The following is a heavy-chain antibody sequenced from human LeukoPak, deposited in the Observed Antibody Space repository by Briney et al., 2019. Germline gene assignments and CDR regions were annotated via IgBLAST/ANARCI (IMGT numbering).Heavy chain of an antibody. Sequence: ASVKVSCKASGYTFTSYYMHWVRQAPGQGLEWMGIINPSGGSTSYAQKFQGRVTMTRDTSISTAYMELSRLRSDDTAVYYCARDPPAYYDFWSGYYTGWFDPWGQGTLVTVSS. CDR1: GYTFTSYY. CDR2: INPSGGST. CDR3: ARDPPAYYDFWSGYYTGWFDP. D-gene: IGHD3-3*01. J-gene: IGHJ5*02. V-gene: IGHV1-46*01.